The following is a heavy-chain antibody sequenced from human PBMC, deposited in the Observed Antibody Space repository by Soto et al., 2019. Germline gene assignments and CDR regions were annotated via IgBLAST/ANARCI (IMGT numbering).Heavy chain of an antibody. V-gene: IGHV3-66*01. CDR1: GFTVSNLY. J-gene: IGHJ4*02. CDR3: ARDTLGGGYDFLQ. D-gene: IGHD3-3*01. CDR2: ISSGGST. Sequence: EVQLVESGGGLVQPGGSLRLSCAASGFTVSNLYMTWVRQAPGKGLQWVAVISSGGSTYYADSVKGRFTISRDNSKNTLYLDMNSLRAEDTAVYYCARDTLGGGYDFLQGGQGSLVTVSS.